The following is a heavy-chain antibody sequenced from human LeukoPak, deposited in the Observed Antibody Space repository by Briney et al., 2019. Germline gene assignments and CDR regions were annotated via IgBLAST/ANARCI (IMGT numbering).Heavy chain of an antibody. D-gene: IGHD6-19*01. Sequence: PGRSLRLSCAASGFTFDDYAMHWVRQAPGKGLEWVSGISWNSGSIGYADSVKGRFTISRDNAKNSLYLQMNSLRAEDTALYYCAKDIGQWLVHDAFDIWGQGTMVTVSS. CDR1: GFTFDDYA. J-gene: IGHJ3*02. CDR2: ISWNSGSI. CDR3: AKDIGQWLVHDAFDI. V-gene: IGHV3-9*01.